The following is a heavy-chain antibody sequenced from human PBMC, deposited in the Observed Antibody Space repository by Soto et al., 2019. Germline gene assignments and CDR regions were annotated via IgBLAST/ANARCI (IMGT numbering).Heavy chain of an antibody. V-gene: IGHV1-69*06. CDR2: ILPMFGAI. J-gene: IGHJ6*02. Sequence: QVQLVQSGAEVKNSGSSVKVSCKASGGTSSNFVIXXXRXVXXQGLXXLGGILPMFGAIKYAQKFQDRLTITADRSTNTASMELGSLRSEDTAVXXXAXXXXXXXXRXXXXYXTXDVWGHGTTVTVS. CDR1: GGTSSNFV. D-gene: IGHD3-10*01. CDR3: AXXXXXXXXRXXXXYXTXDV.